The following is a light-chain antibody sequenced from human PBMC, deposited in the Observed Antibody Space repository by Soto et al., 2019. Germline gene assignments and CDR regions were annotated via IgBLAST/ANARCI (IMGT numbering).Light chain of an antibody. CDR3: QHYNSYSEA. CDR1: QTISSW. Sequence: DIQMTQSPSALSGSVGDRVTITCRASQTISSWLAWYQQKPGKAPKLLIYKASTLTSEVPSRFSGSGSGTELTLTISSLQPDDFATYYCQHYNSYSEAVGQGTKVDIK. J-gene: IGKJ1*01. V-gene: IGKV1-5*03. CDR2: KAS.